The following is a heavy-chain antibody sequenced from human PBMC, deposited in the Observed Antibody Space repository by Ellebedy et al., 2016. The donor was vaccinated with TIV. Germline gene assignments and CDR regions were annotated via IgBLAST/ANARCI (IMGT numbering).Heavy chain of an antibody. D-gene: IGHD2-15*01. V-gene: IGHV1-18*01. CDR2: ISAYNGNT. CDR3: ARDEEDCSGGSCYPLNWFDP. J-gene: IGHJ5*02. Sequence: ASVKVSCKASGYTFTSYGISWVRQAPGQGLEWMGWISAYNGNTNYAQKLQGRVTMTTDTSTSTAYMELRNLRSDDTAVYYCARDEEDCSGGSCYPLNWFDPWGQGTLVTVSS. CDR1: GYTFTSYG.